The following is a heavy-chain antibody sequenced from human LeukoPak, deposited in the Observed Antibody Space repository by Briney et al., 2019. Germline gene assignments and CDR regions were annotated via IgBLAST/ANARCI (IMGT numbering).Heavy chain of an antibody. V-gene: IGHV3-11*01. CDR1: GFIFSDYY. Sequence: GGSLRLSCAASGFIFSDYYMTWIRQTPGKGLEWLSYISDSGSTIDYADSVKGRLTISRDNAKKSLFLQMNSLRAEDTAVNYCAIYYDSSGSIDHWGQGTLVTVSS. D-gene: IGHD3-22*01. CDR3: AIYYDSSGSIDH. J-gene: IGHJ4*02. CDR2: ISDSGSTI.